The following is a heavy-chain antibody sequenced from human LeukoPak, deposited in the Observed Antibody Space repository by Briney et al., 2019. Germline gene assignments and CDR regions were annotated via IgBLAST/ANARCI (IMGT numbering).Heavy chain of an antibody. Sequence: PGGSLRLSCAASGFTFSSYSMNWVRQAPGKGLEWVSYISNSSSTIYYADSVKGRFTTSRDNAKNSLYLQMNSLRAEDTAVYYCAKPLTGGGSWPPFDSWGQGTLVTVSS. D-gene: IGHD2-15*01. CDR2: ISNSSSTI. V-gene: IGHV3-48*04. CDR3: AKPLTGGGSWPPFDS. J-gene: IGHJ4*02. CDR1: GFTFSSYS.